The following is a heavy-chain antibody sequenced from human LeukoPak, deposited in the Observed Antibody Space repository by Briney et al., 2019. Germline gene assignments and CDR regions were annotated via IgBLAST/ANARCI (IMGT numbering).Heavy chain of an antibody. Sequence: SETLSLTCTVSGGSISSGSYYWSWIRQPAGKGLEWIGRIYTSGSTNYNPSLKSRVTISVDTSKNQFSLKLSSVTAADTAVYYRARVGMGYSNYRAYYYMDVWGKGTTVTVSS. V-gene: IGHV4-61*02. CDR3: ARVGMGYSNYRAYYYMDV. J-gene: IGHJ6*03. CDR2: IYTSGST. CDR1: GGSISSGSYY. D-gene: IGHD4-11*01.